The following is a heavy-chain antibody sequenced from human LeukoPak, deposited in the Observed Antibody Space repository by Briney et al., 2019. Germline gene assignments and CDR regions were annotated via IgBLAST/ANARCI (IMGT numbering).Heavy chain of an antibody. CDR2: ISGSGVST. J-gene: IGHJ4*02. CDR3: ARLPEPYGSESYFLDY. V-gene: IGHV3-23*01. Sequence: GGSLRLSCAASGFTFSSFAMGWVRQPPGKGLEWVSTISGSGVSTYYADSVKGRFTISRDNSENTLYLHMISLRAEDTAVYYCARLPEPYGSESYFLDYWGQGTLVTVSS. CDR1: GFTFSSFA. D-gene: IGHD3-10*01.